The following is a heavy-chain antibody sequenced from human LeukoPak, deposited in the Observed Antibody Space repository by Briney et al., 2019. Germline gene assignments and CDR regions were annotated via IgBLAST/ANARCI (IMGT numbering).Heavy chain of an antibody. CDR2: ISGSGGST. V-gene: IGHV3-23*01. D-gene: IGHD3-10*01. J-gene: IGHJ4*02. Sequence: GGSLRLSCAAPGFTFSSYAMSWVRQAPGKGLEWVSAISGSGGSTYYADSVKGRFTISRDNSKNTLYLQMNSLRAEDTAVYYCAKDYQAHYYGSGSYYANFDYWGQGTLVTVSS. CDR3: AKDYQAHYYGSGSYYANFDY. CDR1: GFTFSSYA.